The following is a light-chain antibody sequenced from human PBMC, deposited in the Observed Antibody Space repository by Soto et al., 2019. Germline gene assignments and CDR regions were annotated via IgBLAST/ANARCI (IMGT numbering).Light chain of an antibody. J-gene: IGKJ1*01. CDR3: QQYNNWPRT. V-gene: IGKV3D-15*01. CDR1: QSVRSER. CDR2: GAS. Sequence: EVVMTQSPDTLSLSPGERATLSCRASQSVRSERLAWYQHKRGQAPRLLIYGASNRATGIPDRFSGSGSGTEFTLTISSLQSEDFVVYYCQQYNNWPRTFGQGTKVDIK.